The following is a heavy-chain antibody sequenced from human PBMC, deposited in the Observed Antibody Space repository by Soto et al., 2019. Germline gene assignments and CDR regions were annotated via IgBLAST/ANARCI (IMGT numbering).Heavy chain of an antibody. Sequence: QVQLVQSGAEVKKPGASVKVSCKASGYTFTSYGISWVRQAPGQGLEWMGWISAYNGNTNYAQKLQGRVTMTTDTSTSKAYMELRSMRSDDTAVYYCARAGTIASAGTDSDYWGQGTLVTVSS. V-gene: IGHV1-18*01. D-gene: IGHD6-13*01. CDR2: ISAYNGNT. J-gene: IGHJ4*02. CDR3: ARAGTIASAGTDSDY. CDR1: GYTFTSYG.